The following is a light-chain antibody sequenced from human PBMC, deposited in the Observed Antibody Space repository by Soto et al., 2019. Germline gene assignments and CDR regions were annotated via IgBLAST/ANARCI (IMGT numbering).Light chain of an antibody. J-gene: IGLJ1*01. CDR2: DVS. V-gene: IGLV2-14*03. CDR3: VSFTVHYSYV. Sequence: QSVLTQPASVSGSPGQSITISCTGSTSDVGGYNYVSWYQQHPGKAPRLVIYDVSRRPAGASDRFSGSKSGSTASLTISSLQAEDEADYYCVSFTVHYSYVFGTGTKLTVL. CDR1: TSDVGGYNY.